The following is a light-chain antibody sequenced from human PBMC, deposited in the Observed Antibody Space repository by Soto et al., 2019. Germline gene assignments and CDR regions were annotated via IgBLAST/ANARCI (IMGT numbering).Light chain of an antibody. V-gene: IGLV2-8*01. CDR2: EVS. J-gene: IGLJ2*01. CDR1: NSDVDAYNY. CDR3: SSYAGSNNLV. Sequence: QAVVTQPPSASGSPGQSVTISCTGTNSDVDAYNYVSWYQQHPGKAPKLMIYEVSKRPSGVPDRFSGSKSGNTASLTVSGLQAEDEADYYCSSYAGSNNLVFGGGTKLTVL.